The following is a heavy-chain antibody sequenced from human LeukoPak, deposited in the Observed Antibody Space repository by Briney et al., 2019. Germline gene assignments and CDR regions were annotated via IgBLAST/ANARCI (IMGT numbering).Heavy chain of an antibody. CDR2: INHSGST. J-gene: IGHJ1*01. CDR3: ARPYCSGGSCYSGLQH. D-gene: IGHD2-15*01. CDR1: GGSFSGYY. Sequence: SETLSLTCAVYGGSFSGYYWSWIRQPPGKGLEWIGEINHSGSTNYNTSLKSRVTISVDTSKNQFSLKLSSVTAADTAVYYCARPYCSGGSCYSGLQHWGQGTLVTVSS. V-gene: IGHV4-34*01.